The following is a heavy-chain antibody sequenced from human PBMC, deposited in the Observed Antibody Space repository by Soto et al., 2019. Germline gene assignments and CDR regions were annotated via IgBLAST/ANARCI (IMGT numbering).Heavy chain of an antibody. CDR1: GGSISSSSYY. D-gene: IGHD2-2*01. CDR2: IYYSGST. Sequence: SETLSLTCTVSGGSISSSSYYWGWIRQPPGKGLEWIGSIYYSGSTYYNPSLKSRVTISVDTSKNQFSLKLSSVTAADTAVYYCASSYCSSTSCYALDYYYYYGMDVWGQGTTVTVSS. J-gene: IGHJ6*02. CDR3: ASSYCSSTSCYALDYYYYYGMDV. V-gene: IGHV4-39*01.